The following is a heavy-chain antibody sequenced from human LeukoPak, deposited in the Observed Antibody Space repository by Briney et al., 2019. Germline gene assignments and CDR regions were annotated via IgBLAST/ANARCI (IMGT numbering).Heavy chain of an antibody. CDR1: GGSFSGYY. CDR3: ANSGYNWNFVSFDY. D-gene: IGHD1-7*01. J-gene: IGHJ4*02. Sequence: SETLSLTCAVYGGSFSGYYWSWIRQPPGKGLEWIGEINHSGSTNYNPSLKSRVTISVDTSKNQFSLKLSSVTAADTAVYYCANSGYNWNFVSFDYWGQGTLVTVSS. V-gene: IGHV4-34*01. CDR2: INHSGST.